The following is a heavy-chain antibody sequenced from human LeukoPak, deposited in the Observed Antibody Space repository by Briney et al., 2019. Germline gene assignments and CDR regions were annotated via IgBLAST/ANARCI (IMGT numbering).Heavy chain of an antibody. CDR2: IYSGGST. CDR1: GFTVSSNY. CDR3: ARGSGGYYFDY. D-gene: IGHD5-12*01. V-gene: IGHV3-53*01. J-gene: IGHJ4*02. Sequence: GGSLRLSCAASGFTVSSNYMSWVRQAPGKGLEWVSVIYSGGSTYYADSVKGRFTISRDNAKNSLYLQMNSLRDEDTAVYYCARGSGGYYFDYWGQGPLVTVSS.